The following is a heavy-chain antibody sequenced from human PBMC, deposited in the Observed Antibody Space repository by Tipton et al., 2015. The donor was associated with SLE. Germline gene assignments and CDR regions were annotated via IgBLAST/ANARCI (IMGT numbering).Heavy chain of an antibody. D-gene: IGHD3-3*01. Sequence: TLSLTCTVSGGSISSSSYYWGWIRQPPGKGLEWIGSINYSGSTFYNPSLKSRVTISVDTSKNQFSLKLSSVTAADTAVYYCASGFLEWLHWGQGTLVTVSS. CDR2: INYSGST. CDR3: ASGFLEWLH. V-gene: IGHV4-39*07. CDR1: GGSISSSSYY. J-gene: IGHJ4*02.